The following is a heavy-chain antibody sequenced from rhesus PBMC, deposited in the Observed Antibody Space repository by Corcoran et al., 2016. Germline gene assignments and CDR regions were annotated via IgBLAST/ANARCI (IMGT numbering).Heavy chain of an antibody. Sequence: EVQLVETGGGLVQPGGSLKLSCTASGCTFRTYGMNWVRQAPGKGQEWVSTISDTGGNTYYADSVKGRFTISRDNSKNTLSLQMNSLRTEDTAVYFCAKDHGGRYPEDWGQGVLVTVSS. D-gene: IGHD4-29*01. CDR1: GCTFRTYG. J-gene: IGHJ4*01. V-gene: IGHV3S5*01. CDR3: AKDHGGRYPED. CDR2: ISDTGGNT.